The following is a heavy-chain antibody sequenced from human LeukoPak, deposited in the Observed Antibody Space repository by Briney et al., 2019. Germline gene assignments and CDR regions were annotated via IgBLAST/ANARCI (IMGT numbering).Heavy chain of an antibody. CDR3: AKDGSDCSGGSCYHYFDY. D-gene: IGHD2-15*01. Sequence: GGSLRLSCAASGCTFSSYAMSWVRQAPGKGLEWVSAISGSGGSTYYADSVKGRFTISRDNSKNTLYLQMNSLRAEDTAVYYCAKDGSDCSGGSCYHYFDYWGQGTLVTVSS. V-gene: IGHV3-23*01. CDR2: ISGSGGST. CDR1: GCTFSSYA. J-gene: IGHJ4*02.